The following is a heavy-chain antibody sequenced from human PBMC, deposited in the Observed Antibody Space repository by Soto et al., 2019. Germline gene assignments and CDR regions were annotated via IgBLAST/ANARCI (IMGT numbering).Heavy chain of an antibody. CDR1: GGSISSYY. CDR2: IYYSGST. J-gene: IGHJ5*02. D-gene: IGHD2-2*01. CDR3: ARTNLGYCSSTSCYKEYNWFDP. Sequence: SETLSLTCTVSGGSISSYYWSWIRQPPGKGLEWIGYIYYSGSTYYNPSLKSRVTISVDTSKNQFSLKLSSVTAADTAVYYCARTNLGYCSSTSCYKEYNWFDPWGQGTLVTVS. V-gene: IGHV4-59*12.